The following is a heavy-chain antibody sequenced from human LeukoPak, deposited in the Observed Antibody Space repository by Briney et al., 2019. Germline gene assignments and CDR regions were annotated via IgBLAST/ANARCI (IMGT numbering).Heavy chain of an antibody. V-gene: IGHV3-7*01. CDR2: IKQDGSEK. CDR1: GFTFSSYW. J-gene: IGHJ4*02. D-gene: IGHD5-12*01. Sequence: GGSLRLSCAASGFTFSSYWMSWVRQAPGKGLEWVANIKQDGSEKYYVDSVKGRFTISRDNAKNSLYLQMNSLRAEDTAVYYCARGGWGVATPSNYWGQGTLVTVSS. CDR3: ARGGWGVATPSNY.